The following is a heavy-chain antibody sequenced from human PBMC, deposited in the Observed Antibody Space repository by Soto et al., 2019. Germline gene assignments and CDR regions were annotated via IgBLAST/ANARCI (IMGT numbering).Heavy chain of an antibody. CDR1: GGSFNADW. CDR2: ISYSGST. J-gene: IGHJ4*02. Sequence: SETLSLTCTVSGGSFNADWWNWIRQPPGKGLEWIGYISYSGSTNYNPSLKGRVTISLDTSKNQFSLTLNFLTAADTAVYYCARDHVGYDPYIYWGQGTLVTVSS. V-gene: IGHV4-59*12. D-gene: IGHD5-12*01. CDR3: ARDHVGYDPYIY.